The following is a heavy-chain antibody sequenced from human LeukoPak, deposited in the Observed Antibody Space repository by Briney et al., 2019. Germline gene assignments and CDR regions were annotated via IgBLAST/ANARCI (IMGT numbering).Heavy chain of an antibody. D-gene: IGHD6-19*01. CDR1: GFIFSGSW. Sequence: GGSLRLSCTASGFIFSGSWMAWIRQAPGKGLEWVAIIKKDGSEKYYVDSMKGRFTISRDNAKNSLFLQMNSLRAEDTAVYYCARDSEQWLGDAFDIWGQGTMVTVS. CDR2: IKKDGSEK. CDR3: ARDSEQWLGDAFDI. V-gene: IGHV3-7*03. J-gene: IGHJ3*02.